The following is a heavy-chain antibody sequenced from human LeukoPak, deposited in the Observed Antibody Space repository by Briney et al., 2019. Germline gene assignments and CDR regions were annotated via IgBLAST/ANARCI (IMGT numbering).Heavy chain of an antibody. CDR1: GGSISSYY. CDR2: IYYSGST. CDR3: ARRGYCSGGSCYYFDY. D-gene: IGHD2-15*01. Sequence: PSETLSLTCTVSGGSISSYYWSWIRQPPGKGLEWIGYIYYSGSTNYNPSLKSRVTISVDTSKNQFSLKLSSVTAADTAVYYCARRGYCSGGSCYYFDYWGQGTLVTVSS. V-gene: IGHV4-59*01. J-gene: IGHJ4*02.